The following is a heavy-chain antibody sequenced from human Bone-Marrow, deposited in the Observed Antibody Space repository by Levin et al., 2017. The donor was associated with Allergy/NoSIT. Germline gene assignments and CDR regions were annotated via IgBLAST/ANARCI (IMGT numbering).Heavy chain of an antibody. V-gene: IGHV3-9*01. CDR2: ISWNSDII. J-gene: IGHJ4*02. CDR3: ARDLSSVTTGYLLY. CDR1: GFTFGDYG. D-gene: IGHD1-1*01. Sequence: GGSLRLSCAASGFTFGDYGLHWVRQLPGKGLEWISGISWNSDIIDYADSVRGRFTVSRDNARSSLYRQMNSLTADETAFYYCARDLSSVTTGYLLYWGQGALVTVSS.